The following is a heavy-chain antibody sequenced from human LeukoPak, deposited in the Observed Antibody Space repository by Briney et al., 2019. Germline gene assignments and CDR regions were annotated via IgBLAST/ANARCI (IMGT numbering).Heavy chain of an antibody. J-gene: IGHJ4*02. CDR1: GFTFSSYG. Sequence: GGSLRLSCAASGFTFSSYGMHWVRQAPGKGLEWVAFIRYDGSNKYYADSVKGRFTISRDNSKNTLYLQMNSLRAEDTAVYYCAKGDPPYDFWSGYYTHFPHWGQGTLVTVSS. V-gene: IGHV3-30*02. CDR3: AKGDPPYDFWSGYYTHFPH. D-gene: IGHD3-3*01. CDR2: IRYDGSNK.